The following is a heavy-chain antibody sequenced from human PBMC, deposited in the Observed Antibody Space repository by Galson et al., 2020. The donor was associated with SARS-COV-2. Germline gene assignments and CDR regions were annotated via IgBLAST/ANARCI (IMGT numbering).Heavy chain of an antibody. CDR1: GFTFSSHW. J-gene: IGHJ4*02. V-gene: IGHV3-7*04. D-gene: IGHD7-27*01. CDR3: ARGHWGRDY. Sequence: GESLKISCVGSGFTFSSHWMSWVRQAPGKGLEWVADIKPDGSDKYYVDSVKGRFTIARDNAKNSLYVQKNSLGAEDTAVYYCARGHWGRDYWGQGTLVTVSS. CDR2: IKPDGSDK.